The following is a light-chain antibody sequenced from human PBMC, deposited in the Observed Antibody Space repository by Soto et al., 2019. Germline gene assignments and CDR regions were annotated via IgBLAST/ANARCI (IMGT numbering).Light chain of an antibody. CDR3: SSYAGSNKV. CDR1: SSDVGGYNY. CDR2: EVN. Sequence: QSALTQPPSASGSPGQSVTISCTGTSSDVGGYNYVSWYQQHPGKAPKLVIYEVNKRPSGVPDRFSGSKSGNTASLTVSRLQAEDEADYYCSSYAGSNKVFGGGTKLTVL. V-gene: IGLV2-8*01. J-gene: IGLJ3*02.